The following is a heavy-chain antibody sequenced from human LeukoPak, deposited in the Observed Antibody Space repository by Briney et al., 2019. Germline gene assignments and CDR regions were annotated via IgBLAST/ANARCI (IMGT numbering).Heavy chain of an antibody. Sequence: SETLSRTCAVYGGSFSGYYWSWIRQPPGKGLEWIGEINHSGSTNYNPSLKSRVTISVDTSKNQFSLKLSSVTAADTAVYYCARPTSSSGGDYWGQGTLVPVSS. CDR2: INHSGST. D-gene: IGHD6-6*01. V-gene: IGHV4-34*01. CDR3: ARPTSSSGGDY. J-gene: IGHJ4*02. CDR1: GGSFSGYY.